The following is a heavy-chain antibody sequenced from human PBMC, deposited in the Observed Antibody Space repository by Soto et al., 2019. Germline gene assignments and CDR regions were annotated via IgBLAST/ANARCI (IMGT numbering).Heavy chain of an antibody. D-gene: IGHD5-18*01. V-gene: IGHV1-18*04. CDR2: ISAYNGNT. CDR3: ARDLAGGTAMVSHYYYYYGMDV. CDR1: GYTFTSYG. J-gene: IGHJ6*02. Sequence: ASVKVSCKASGYTFTSYGISWVRQAPGQGLEWMGWISAYNGNTNYAQKLQGRVTMTTDTSTSTAYMELRSLRSDDTAVYYCARDLAGGTAMVSHYYYYYGMDVWGQGTTVTVSS.